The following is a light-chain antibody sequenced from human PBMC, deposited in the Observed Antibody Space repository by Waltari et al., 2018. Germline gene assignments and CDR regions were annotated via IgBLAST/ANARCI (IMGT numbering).Light chain of an antibody. J-gene: IGKJ4*01. Sequence: VLTQSPATLSLSAGERATLSCRASQSVFNYLAWYQQKPGQAPRLLIYDTSKRATGIPARFSGSESGTDVTLTISNLEAEDFALYYCQQGSILPLTFGGGTKVEIK. CDR2: DTS. CDR3: QQGSILPLT. V-gene: IGKV3-11*01. CDR1: QSVFNY.